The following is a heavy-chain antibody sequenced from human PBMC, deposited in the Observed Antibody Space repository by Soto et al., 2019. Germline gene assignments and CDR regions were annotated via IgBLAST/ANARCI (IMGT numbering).Heavy chain of an antibody. Sequence: GGSLRLSCAASGFTFSNAWMSWVRQAPGKGLEWVGRIKSKTVGGTTDYAAPVKGRFTISRDDSKNTLYLQMNSLKTEDTAVYYCTTDPLYSGYDHDAFDIWGQGTMVTVSS. CDR3: TTDPLYSGYDHDAFDI. V-gene: IGHV3-15*01. CDR2: IKSKTVGGTT. CDR1: GFTFSNAW. J-gene: IGHJ3*02. D-gene: IGHD5-12*01.